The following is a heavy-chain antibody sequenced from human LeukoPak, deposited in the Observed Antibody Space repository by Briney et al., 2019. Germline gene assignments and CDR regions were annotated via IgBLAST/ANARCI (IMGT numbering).Heavy chain of an antibody. V-gene: IGHV3-74*01. Sequence: GGSLRLSCAASGFTFSSYWMHWVRQAPGKGLVWVSRINSDGSSTSYADSVKGRFTISRDNAKNTLYLQMNSLRAEDTAVYYCARGSSFKWVFDFWGQGTLVTVSS. CDR2: INSDGSST. D-gene: IGHD1-26*01. J-gene: IGHJ4*02. CDR3: ARGSSFKWVFDF. CDR1: GFTFSSYW.